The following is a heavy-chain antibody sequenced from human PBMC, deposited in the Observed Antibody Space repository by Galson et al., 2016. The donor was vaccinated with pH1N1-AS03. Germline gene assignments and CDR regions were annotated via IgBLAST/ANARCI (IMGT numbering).Heavy chain of an antibody. V-gene: IGHV3-72*01. CDR3: VRATWAHIAYDA. J-gene: IGHJ3*01. CDR2: IRDRIRGHTT. CDR1: GFTFRDHH. Sequence: SLRLSCAGSGFTFRDHHMDWVRQAPGKGPEWVGRIRDRIRGHTTESAVPGKGRFTISRDDSNNSLYLQMNSLKNEDTAMYFCVRATWAHIAYDAWGQGTMVTVSP. D-gene: IGHD2-21*01.